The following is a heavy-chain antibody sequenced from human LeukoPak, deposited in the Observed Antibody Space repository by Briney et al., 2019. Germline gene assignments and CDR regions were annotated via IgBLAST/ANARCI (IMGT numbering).Heavy chain of an antibody. Sequence: ASVKVSCKASGYTFTGYYMHWVRQAPGQGLEWMGWINPNSGGTNYAQKSQGRVTMTRDTSISTAYMELSRLRSDDTAVYYCARGGYYDSSGYSALDYWGQGTLVTVSS. CDR1: GYTFTGYY. J-gene: IGHJ4*02. CDR2: INPNSGGT. V-gene: IGHV1-2*02. D-gene: IGHD3-22*01. CDR3: ARGGYYDSSGYSALDY.